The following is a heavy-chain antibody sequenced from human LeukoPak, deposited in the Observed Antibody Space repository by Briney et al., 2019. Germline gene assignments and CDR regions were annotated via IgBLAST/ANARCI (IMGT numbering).Heavy chain of an antibody. D-gene: IGHD3-3*01. V-gene: IGHV6-1*01. CDR2: TYYRSKWYN. CDR3: ARAPVVYDFWSGYFRPPFDY. CDR1: GDSVSSNSAA. J-gene: IGHJ4*02. Sequence: SQTLSLTCAISGDSVSSNSAAWNWIRQSPSRGLEWLGRTYYRSKWYNDYAVSVKSRITINPDTSKNQFSLQLNPVTPEDTAVYYCARAPVVYDFWSGYFRPPFDYWGQGTLVTVSS.